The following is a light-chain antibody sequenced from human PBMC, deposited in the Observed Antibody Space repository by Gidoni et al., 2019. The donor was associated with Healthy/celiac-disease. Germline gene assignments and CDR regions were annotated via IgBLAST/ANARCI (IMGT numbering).Light chain of an antibody. CDR2: GNS. Sequence: QSVLTPPPSVSGAPGHGVTIPRTGSSSNIGAGYDVHWYQQLPGTAPKLLIYGNSNRPSGVPDRFSGSKSGTSASLAITGLQAEDEADYYCQSYDSSLSGSVFGGGTKLTVL. V-gene: IGLV1-40*01. J-gene: IGLJ3*02. CDR3: QSYDSSLSGSV. CDR1: SSNIGAGYD.